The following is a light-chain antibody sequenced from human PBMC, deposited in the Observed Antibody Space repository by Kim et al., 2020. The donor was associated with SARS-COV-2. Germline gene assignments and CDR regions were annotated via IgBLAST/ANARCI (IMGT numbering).Light chain of an antibody. J-gene: IGKJ5*01. V-gene: IGKV1D-13*01. CDR2: DAS. CDR1: QGSSSA. CDR3: QQFNNYPIT. Sequence: ASVGDRVTITCRPSQGSSSALAWYQQKAGKAPKLLIYDASSLQSGVPARFSGSGSGTDFTLTISSQQPEDFATYYCQQFNNYPITFGQGTRLEIK.